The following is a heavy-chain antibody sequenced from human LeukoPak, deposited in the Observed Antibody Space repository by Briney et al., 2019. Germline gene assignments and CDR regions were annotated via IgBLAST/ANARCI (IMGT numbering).Heavy chain of an antibody. CDR3: AKDYGDYGIDY. J-gene: IGHJ4*02. V-gene: IGHV3-64*01. Sequence: YFSAMSSNAGITYYANSVKGRFTISRHNSENTLYLQMGSLRAEDMAVYYCAKDYGDYGIDYWGQGTLVTVSS. D-gene: IGHD4-17*01. CDR2: MSSNAGIT.